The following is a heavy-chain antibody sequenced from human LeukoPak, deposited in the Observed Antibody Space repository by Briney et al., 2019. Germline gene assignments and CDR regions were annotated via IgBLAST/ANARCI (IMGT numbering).Heavy chain of an antibody. CDR3: ARSWGLDY. Sequence: PSETLSLTCAVYGGSFSGYYWSWIRQPPGKGLEWIGEINHSGSTNYNPSLKSRVTISVDTSKNQFSLKLSSVTAADTAVYYCARSWGLDYWGQGTLVTVSS. CDR2: INHSGST. D-gene: IGHD1-26*01. J-gene: IGHJ4*02. CDR1: GGSFSGYY. V-gene: IGHV4-34*01.